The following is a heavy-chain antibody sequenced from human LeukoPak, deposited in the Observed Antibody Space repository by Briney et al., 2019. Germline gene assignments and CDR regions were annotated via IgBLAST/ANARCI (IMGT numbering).Heavy chain of an antibody. Sequence: GESLKISCKGSGYSFTSYWIGWVRQMPGKGLEWMGIIYPGDSDTRYSPSFQGQVTISADKSISTAYLQWSSLKASDTAMYYCARGDYDFWSGSHFDYWGQGTLVTVSS. V-gene: IGHV5-51*01. J-gene: IGHJ4*02. CDR2: IYPGDSDT. CDR3: ARGDYDFWSGSHFDY. D-gene: IGHD3-3*01. CDR1: GYSFTSYW.